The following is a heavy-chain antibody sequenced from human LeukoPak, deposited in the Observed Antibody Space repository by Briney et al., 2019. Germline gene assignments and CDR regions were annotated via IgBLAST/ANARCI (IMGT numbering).Heavy chain of an antibody. Sequence: ASVKVSCKASGYTFTSYDINWVRQATGQGLEWMGWMNPNSGNTGYAQKFQGRVTMARNTSINTAYMELSRLRSEDTAVYYCARSYDTTGYIDYYYYGMDVWGQGTTVTVSS. D-gene: IGHD3-22*01. CDR2: MNPNSGNT. CDR1: GYTFTSYD. V-gene: IGHV1-8*01. J-gene: IGHJ6*02. CDR3: ARSYDTTGYIDYYYYGMDV.